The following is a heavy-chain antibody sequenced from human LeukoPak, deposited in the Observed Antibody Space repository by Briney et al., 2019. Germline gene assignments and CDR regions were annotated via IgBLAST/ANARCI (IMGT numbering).Heavy chain of an antibody. V-gene: IGHV4-39*01. J-gene: IGHJ6*03. CDR2: FYYSGST. CDR3: ARQSGSYGVYYYYMDV. CDR1: GGSISSSSYY. D-gene: IGHD1-26*01. Sequence: PSETLSLTCTVSGGSISSSSYYWGRIRQPPGKGLEWNGNFYYSGSTYYNPSLKIRVTISVDTSKNQFSLKLSSVTAADTAVYYCARQSGSYGVYYYYMDVGGKGTTVTISS.